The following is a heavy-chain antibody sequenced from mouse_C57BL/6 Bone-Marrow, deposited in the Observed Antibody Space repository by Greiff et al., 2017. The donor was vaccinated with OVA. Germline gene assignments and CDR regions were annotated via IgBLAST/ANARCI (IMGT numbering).Heavy chain of an antibody. Sequence: VQLQQSGPELVKPGASVKISCKASGYSFTSYYIHWVKQGPGQGLEWIGWIYPGSGNTKYNEKFKGKATLTADTSSSTAYMQLSSLTSEDSAVYYCAPNWDVIDYYAMDYWGQGTSVTVSS. V-gene: IGHV1-66*01. CDR2: IYPGSGNT. D-gene: IGHD4-1*01. CDR3: APNWDVIDYYAMDY. J-gene: IGHJ4*01. CDR1: GYSFTSYY.